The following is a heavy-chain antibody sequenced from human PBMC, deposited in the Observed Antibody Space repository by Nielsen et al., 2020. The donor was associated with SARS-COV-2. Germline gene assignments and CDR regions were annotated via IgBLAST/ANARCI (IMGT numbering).Heavy chain of an antibody. CDR3: ARGDIVVVPAAPGWYYYYGMDV. J-gene: IGHJ6*02. D-gene: IGHD2-2*01. Sequence: WVRQAPGQGLEWVGGIIPIFGTANYAQKFQGRVTITADKSTSTAYMELSSLRSEDTAVYYCARGDIVVVPAAPGWYYYYGMDVWGQGTTVTVSS. CDR2: IIPIFGTA. V-gene: IGHV1-69*06.